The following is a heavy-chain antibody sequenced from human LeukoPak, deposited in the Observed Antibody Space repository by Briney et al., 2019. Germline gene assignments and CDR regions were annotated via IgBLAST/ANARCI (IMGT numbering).Heavy chain of an antibody. CDR3: ARGYNNWNDYYYYMDV. J-gene: IGHJ6*03. CDR1: GGTFSSYA. D-gene: IGHD1-1*01. CDR2: IIPIFGTA. Sequence: SVKVSCKASGGTFSSYAISWVRQAPGQGLEWMGGIIPIFGTANYAQKFQGRVTITTDESTSTAYMELSSLRSEDTAVYYCARGYNNWNDYYYYMDVWGQGTTVTVSS. V-gene: IGHV1-69*05.